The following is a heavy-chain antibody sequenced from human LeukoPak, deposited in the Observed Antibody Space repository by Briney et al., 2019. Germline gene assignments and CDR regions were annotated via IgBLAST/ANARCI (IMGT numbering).Heavy chain of an antibody. CDR1: GCTVSSGGYY. D-gene: IGHD4-17*01. V-gene: IGHV4-31*03. CDR2: IYYSKTT. CDR3: ARGHTVTTGEGFDP. J-gene: IGHJ5*02. Sequence: SEALSLTCTVSGCTVSSGGYYWSWLRQHPGKGLEWIGYIYYSKTTYYNPSLNSRATISVDSSKNQFSVKLTSVTAADAAVYYCARGHTVTTGEGFDPWGQGTLVTVSS.